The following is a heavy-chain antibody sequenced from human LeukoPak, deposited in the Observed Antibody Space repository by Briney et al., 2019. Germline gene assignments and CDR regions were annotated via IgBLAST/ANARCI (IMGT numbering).Heavy chain of an antibody. CDR1: GYTFTSYG. CDR3: ARVRGKHPGGYEFDY. CDR2: ISTYNGNT. J-gene: IGHJ4*02. V-gene: IGHV1-18*01. D-gene: IGHD5-12*01. Sequence: ASVKVSCKASGYTFTSYGISWVRQAPGQGLEWMGWISTYNGNTNYAQKLQGRVTMNTNRSTSTGYMELRSLRSDDTAVYYCARVRGKHPGGYEFDYWGQGTLVTVSS.